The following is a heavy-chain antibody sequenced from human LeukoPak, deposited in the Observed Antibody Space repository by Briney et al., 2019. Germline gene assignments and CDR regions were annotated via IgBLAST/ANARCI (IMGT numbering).Heavy chain of an antibody. J-gene: IGHJ5*02. CDR2: INHSGST. V-gene: IGHV4-39*07. D-gene: IGHD3-10*01. CDR1: GGSISTSNYY. Sequence: KASETLSLTCTVSGGSISTSNYYWGWIRQPPGKGLEWIGEINHSGSTNYNPSLKSRVTISVDTSKNQFSLKLSSVTAADTAGYYCARRELLWFGELLNWFDPWGQGTLVTVSS. CDR3: ARRELLWFGELLNWFDP.